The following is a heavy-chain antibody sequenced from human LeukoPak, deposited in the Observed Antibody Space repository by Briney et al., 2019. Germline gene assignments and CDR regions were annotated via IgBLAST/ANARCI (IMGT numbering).Heavy chain of an antibody. D-gene: IGHD6-13*01. CDR2: ISAYNGNT. V-gene: IGHV1-18*01. CDR3: ARGTAAGYNWFDP. CDR1: GYTFTSYG. J-gene: IGHJ5*02. Sequence: ASVKVSCKASGYTFTSYGISWVRQAPGQGLEWMGWISAYNGNTIYAQNLQGRVTMTTDTSTSTAYMELRSLRSDDTAVYYCARGTAAGYNWFDPWGQGTLVIVSS.